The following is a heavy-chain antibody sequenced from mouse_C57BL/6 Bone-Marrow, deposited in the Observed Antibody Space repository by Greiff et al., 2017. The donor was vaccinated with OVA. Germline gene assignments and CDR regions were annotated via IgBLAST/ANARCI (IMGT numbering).Heavy chain of an antibody. CDR1: GYSITSGYY. D-gene: IGHD2-2*01. CDR2: ISYDGSN. J-gene: IGHJ1*03. Sequence: EVKLMESGPGLVKPSQSLSLTCSVTGYSITSGYYWNWIRQFPGNKLEWMGYISYDGSNNYNPSLKNRISITRDTSKNQFFLKLNSVTTEDTATYYCARADLLWLRHWYFDVWGTGTTVTVSS. CDR3: ARADLLWLRHWYFDV. V-gene: IGHV3-6*01.